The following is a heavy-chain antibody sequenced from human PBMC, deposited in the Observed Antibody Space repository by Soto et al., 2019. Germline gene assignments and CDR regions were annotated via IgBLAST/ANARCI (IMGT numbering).Heavy chain of an antibody. CDR2: ISGSGGST. V-gene: IGHV3-23*01. CDR1: GFTFSSYA. CDR3: AKDTAVAGPYGMDV. J-gene: IGHJ6*02. D-gene: IGHD6-19*01. Sequence: PGGSLRLSCAASGFTFSSYAMSWVRQAPGKGLEGVSAISGSGGSTYYADSVKGRFTISRDNSKNTLYLQMNSLRAEDTAVYYCAKDTAVAGPYGMDVWGQGTTVTVSS.